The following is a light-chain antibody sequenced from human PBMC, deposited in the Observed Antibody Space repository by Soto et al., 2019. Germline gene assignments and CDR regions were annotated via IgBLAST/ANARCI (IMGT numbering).Light chain of an antibody. J-gene: IGLJ1*01. CDR1: SSNIGSTYD. V-gene: IGLV1-40*01. Sequence: QSVLPQPPSVSGAPGQRVTISCPGSSSNIGSTYDVQWYQQLPGTAPKLLIHGTTNRPSGVPDRFSGSKSGTSASLAITGLQAEDEADYYCQSYDDSLSVHYVFGSGTKVTVL. CDR3: QSYDDSLSVHYV. CDR2: GTT.